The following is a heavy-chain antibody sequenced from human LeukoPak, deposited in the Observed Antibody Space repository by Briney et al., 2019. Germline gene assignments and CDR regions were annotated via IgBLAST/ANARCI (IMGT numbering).Heavy chain of an antibody. J-gene: IGHJ4*02. V-gene: IGHV4-34*01. Sequence: LSETLSLTCAVYGGSFSGYYWSWIRQPPGKGLEWIGEINHSGSTNYNPSLNSRVTISVDTFKNQLSLKPSCLTAARTAVYYCARGRLPSGYDFSQWGEGPLVPVS. D-gene: IGHD5-12*01. CDR2: INHSGST. CDR3: ARGRLPSGYDFSQ. CDR1: GGSFSGYY.